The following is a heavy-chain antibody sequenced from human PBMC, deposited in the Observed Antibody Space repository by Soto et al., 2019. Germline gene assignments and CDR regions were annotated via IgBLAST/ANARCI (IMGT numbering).Heavy chain of an antibody. D-gene: IGHD6-19*01. V-gene: IGHV3-23*01. Sequence: GGSLRLSCAASGFTFSSYAMSWVRQAPGKGLEWVSAISGSGGSTYYADSVKGRLTISRDNSKKTLYLQMNSLTAADTSSDFCPKDPQAGIAVAETPGGAIDIWGQGTTVTVSS. CDR3: PKDPQAGIAVAETPGGAIDI. CDR2: ISGSGGST. CDR1: GFTFSSYA. J-gene: IGHJ3*02.